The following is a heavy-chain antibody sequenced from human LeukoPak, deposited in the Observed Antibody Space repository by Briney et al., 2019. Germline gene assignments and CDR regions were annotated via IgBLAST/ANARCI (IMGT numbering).Heavy chain of an antibody. J-gene: IGHJ6*03. Sequence: SPYLSCKLSRYTFTTYGISWVRQAASHGLRWLGWISAYNGNTNYAQKLKGRVTMTTDTSTSTAYVELRSLRSDDTAVYYCARLISYSSSWSYYYYYYMDVWGKGTTVTISS. CDR3: ARLISYSSSWSYYYYYYMDV. CDR1: RYTFTTYG. D-gene: IGHD6-13*01. V-gene: IGHV1-18*01. CDR2: ISAYNGNT.